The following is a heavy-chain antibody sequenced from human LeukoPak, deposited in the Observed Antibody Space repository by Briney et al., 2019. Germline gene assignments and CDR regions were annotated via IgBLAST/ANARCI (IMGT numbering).Heavy chain of an antibody. J-gene: IGHJ4*02. CDR3: ARARYCSGGSCYDFDY. CDR2: ISSSSSTI. V-gene: IGHV3-48*04. CDR1: GFTFSSYS. D-gene: IGHD2-15*01. Sequence: GGSLRLSCAASGFTFSSYSMNWVRQAPGKGLEWVSYISSSSSTIYYADSVKGRFTISRDNAKNSLYLQMNSLRAEDTALYYCARARYCSGGSCYDFDYWGQGTLVTVSS.